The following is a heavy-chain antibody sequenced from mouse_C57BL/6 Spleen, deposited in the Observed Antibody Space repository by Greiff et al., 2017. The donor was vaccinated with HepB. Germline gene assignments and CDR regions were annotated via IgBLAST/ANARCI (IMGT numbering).Heavy chain of an antibody. V-gene: IGHV1-18*01. D-gene: IGHD1-1*02. J-gene: IGHJ2*01. CDR1: GYTFTDYN. CDR3: ARRGEKLSYFDY. CDR2: INPNNGGT. Sequence: EVQLQESGPELVKPGASVKIPCKASGYTFTDYNMDWVKQSHGKSLEWIGDINPNNGGTIYNQKFKGKATLTVDKYSSTAYMELRSLTSEDTAVYYCARRGEKLSYFDYWGQGTTLTVSS.